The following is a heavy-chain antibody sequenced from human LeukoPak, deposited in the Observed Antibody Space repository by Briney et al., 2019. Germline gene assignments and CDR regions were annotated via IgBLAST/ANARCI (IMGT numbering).Heavy chain of an antibody. CDR1: GGSVSGYY. CDR2: ISHRGRT. CDR3: ARIPLCFLEPFDY. J-gene: IGHJ4*02. D-gene: IGHD3/OR15-3a*01. V-gene: IGHV4-34*01. Sequence: PSETLSLTCAVYGGSVSGYYWSWIRQPPGKGLEWIGEISHRGRTHYNPSLKGRVTMSVDTSKNQFALEVDSVTAADTAVYYCARIPLCFLEPFDYWGQGILVTVSS.